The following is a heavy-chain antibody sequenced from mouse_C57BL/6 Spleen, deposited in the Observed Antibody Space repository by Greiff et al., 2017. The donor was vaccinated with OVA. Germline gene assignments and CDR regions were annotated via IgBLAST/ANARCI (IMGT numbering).Heavy chain of an antibody. Sequence: EVHLVESGGGLVKPGGSLKLSCAASGFTFSDYGMHWVRQAPEKGLEWVAYISSGSSTIYYADTVKGRFTISRDNAKNTLFLQMTSLRSEDTAMYYCARGDYSNYVRFDYWGQGTTLTVSS. D-gene: IGHD2-5*01. CDR3: ARGDYSNYVRFDY. V-gene: IGHV5-17*01. J-gene: IGHJ2*01. CDR2: ISSGSSTI. CDR1: GFTFSDYG.